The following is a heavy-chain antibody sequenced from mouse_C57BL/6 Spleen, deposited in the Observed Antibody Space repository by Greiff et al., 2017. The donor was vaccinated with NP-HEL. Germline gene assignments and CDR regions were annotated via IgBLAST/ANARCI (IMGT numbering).Heavy chain of an antibody. CDR1: GFTFSSYA. V-gene: IGHV5-4*01. CDR2: ISDGGSYT. D-gene: IGHD4-1*01. CDR3: ARNWDYCDD. J-gene: IGHJ2*01. Sequence: EVQLVESGGGLVKPGGSLKLSCAASGFTFSSYAMSWVRQTPEKRLEWVATISDGGSYTYYPDNVKGRFTISRDNAKNNLYLQMGHLKSEDTAMYYCARNWDYCDDWGQGTTLTVSS.